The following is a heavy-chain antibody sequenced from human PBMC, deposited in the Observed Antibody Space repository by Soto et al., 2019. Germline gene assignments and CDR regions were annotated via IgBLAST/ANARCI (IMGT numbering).Heavy chain of an antibody. CDR3: AHRLPTNGSGGSCYYYFDY. CDR2: IYWDADK. CDR1: GFSLSTSGVG. Sequence: QITLKESGPTLVKPTQTLTLTCTFSGFSLSTSGVGVGWIRQPPGKALEWLALIYWDADKRYSPFLNSRRTITKDTSKNQVVLTKTNMDPVDTATYYCAHRLPTNGSGGSCYYYFDYWGQGTLVTVSS. V-gene: IGHV2-5*02. J-gene: IGHJ4*02. D-gene: IGHD2-15*01.